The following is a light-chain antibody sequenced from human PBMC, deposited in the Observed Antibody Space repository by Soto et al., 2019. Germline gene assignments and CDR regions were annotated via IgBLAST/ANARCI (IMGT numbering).Light chain of an antibody. V-gene: IGLV2-11*01. CDR2: DVT. CDR3: CSYADTNTFVV. CDR1: DGDVGGYDY. Sequence: QSALAQPRSVSGSPGQSVTISCTGADGDVGGYDYVSWYQQHPGKVPKLMIYDVTKRPSGVPDRFSGSKSGNTASLTISGLQAEDDADYYCCSYADTNTFVVFGGGTKVTVL. J-gene: IGLJ2*01.